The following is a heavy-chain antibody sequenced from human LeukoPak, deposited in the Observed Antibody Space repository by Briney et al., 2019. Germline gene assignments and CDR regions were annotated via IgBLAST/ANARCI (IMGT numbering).Heavy chain of an antibody. Sequence: PGGSLRLSCAASGFTFSSYGMHWVRQAPGKGLEWVVFIRYDGSNKYYADSVKGRFTISRDNSKNTLYLQMNSLRAEDTAVYYCAKDSWEVGATSEIDYWGQGTLVTVSS. D-gene: IGHD1-26*01. J-gene: IGHJ4*02. CDR3: AKDSWEVGATSEIDY. V-gene: IGHV3-30*02. CDR2: IRYDGSNK. CDR1: GFTFSSYG.